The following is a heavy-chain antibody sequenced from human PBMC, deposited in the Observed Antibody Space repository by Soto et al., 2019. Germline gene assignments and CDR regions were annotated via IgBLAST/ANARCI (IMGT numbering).Heavy chain of an antibody. V-gene: IGHV1-2*04. J-gene: IGHJ4*02. CDR1: GYSFTDYH. CDR2: INPKSGGT. CDR3: AKDFKPLSPDSYFDY. Sequence: QVQLVQSGAEVKKPGASVKVSCKASGYSFTDYHIHWVRQAPGQGLEGLGRINPKSGGTSTAQKFQGWVTMTTDTSTSTASMELTRLTSDDTAIYYCAKDFKPLSPDSYFDYWGQGALVSVSS.